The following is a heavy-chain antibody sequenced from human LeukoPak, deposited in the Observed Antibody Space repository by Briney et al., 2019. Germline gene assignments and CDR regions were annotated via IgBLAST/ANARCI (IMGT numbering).Heavy chain of an antibody. CDR2: TIGGGDDT. CDR3: ARGTSSGYFQLYFDY. Sequence: GGSLRLSCAASGFTFSSYAMSWVRQTPGKGLEWVSATIGGGDDTYHADSVKGRFTISRDNSRNTLYMQMNSLRAEDTAVYYCARGTSSGYFQLYFDYWGQGTLVTVSS. CDR1: GFTFSSYA. J-gene: IGHJ4*02. V-gene: IGHV3-23*01. D-gene: IGHD3-22*01.